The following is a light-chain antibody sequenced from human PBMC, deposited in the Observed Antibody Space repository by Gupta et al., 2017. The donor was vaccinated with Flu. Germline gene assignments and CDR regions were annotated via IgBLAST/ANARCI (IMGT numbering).Light chain of an antibody. V-gene: IGLV2-14*01. J-gene: IGLJ2*01. CDR2: EVT. CDR1: SSDVGGYNY. CDR3: SSYTNTNTLVV. Sequence: QSALTQPTSVSGSPGQSIAISCTGTSSDVGGYNYVSWYQQHPGKAPRLMIFEVTNRPSGVSARFSGSTYGNTASLTITGLQAEDEAAYYYSSYTNTNTLVVFGGGTKLTVL.